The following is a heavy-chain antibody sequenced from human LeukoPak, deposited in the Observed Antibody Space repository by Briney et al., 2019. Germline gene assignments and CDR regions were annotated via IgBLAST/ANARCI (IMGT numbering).Heavy chain of an antibody. CDR1: GGSFSGYY. V-gene: IGHV4-34*01. Sequence: SETLSLTCAVYGGSFSGYYWSWIRQPPGKGLEWIGEINHSGSTNYNPSLKSRVTISVDTSKNQFSLKLSSVTAADTAVYYCARAFYDSSGYYYGLARQAFDYWGQGTLVTVSS. D-gene: IGHD3-22*01. CDR2: INHSGST. J-gene: IGHJ4*02. CDR3: ARAFYDSSGYYYGLARQAFDY.